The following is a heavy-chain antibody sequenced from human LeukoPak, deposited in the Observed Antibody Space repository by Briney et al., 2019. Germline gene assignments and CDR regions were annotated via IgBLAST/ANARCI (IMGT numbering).Heavy chain of an antibody. Sequence: GGSLRLSCAASGFTFSSYGMHWVRQAPGKGLEWVAVISYDGSNKYYADSVKGRFTISRDNSKNTLYLQMNSLRAEDTAVYYCARDRRVVVVAATLVYWGQGTLVTVSS. CDR3: ARDRRVVVVAATLVY. CDR1: GFTFSSYG. CDR2: ISYDGSNK. D-gene: IGHD2-15*01. J-gene: IGHJ4*02. V-gene: IGHV3-30*19.